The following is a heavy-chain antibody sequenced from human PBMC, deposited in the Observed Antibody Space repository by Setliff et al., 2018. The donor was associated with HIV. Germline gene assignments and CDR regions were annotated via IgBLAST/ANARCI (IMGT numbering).Heavy chain of an antibody. Sequence: VKVSCKASGGTFSSYAISWVRQAPGQGLEWMGGIIPIFGTANYAQKFQGRVTITTDESTSTAYMELSSLRSEDTAVYYCARGSYCSGGSCYVNWFDPWGQGTLVTVSS. CDR3: ARGSYCSGGSCYVNWFDP. CDR1: GGTFSSYA. J-gene: IGHJ5*02. V-gene: IGHV1-69*05. CDR2: IIPIFGTA. D-gene: IGHD2-15*01.